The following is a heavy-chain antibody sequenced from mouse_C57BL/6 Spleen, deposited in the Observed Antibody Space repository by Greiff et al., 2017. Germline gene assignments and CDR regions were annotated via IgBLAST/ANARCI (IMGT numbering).Heavy chain of an antibody. CDR1: GYTFTSYW. Sequence: QVQLQQSGAELAKPGASVKLSCKASGYTFTSYWMHWVKQRPGQGLEWIGYINPSSGYTESNQKFTDKATLTADKSSSTAYMQLSSLTYEDSAVYYCATTAQGYYAMDYWGQGTSVTVSS. J-gene: IGHJ4*01. V-gene: IGHV1-7*01. CDR2: INPSSGYT. CDR3: ATTAQGYYAMDY. D-gene: IGHD3-2*02.